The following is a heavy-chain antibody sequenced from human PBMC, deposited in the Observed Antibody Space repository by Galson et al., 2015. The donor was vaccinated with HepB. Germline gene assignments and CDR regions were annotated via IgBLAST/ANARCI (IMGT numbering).Heavy chain of an antibody. CDR2: ISYDGSNK. CDR1: GFTFSSYA. V-gene: IGHV3-30-3*01. J-gene: IGHJ4*02. Sequence: SLRLSCAASGFTFSSYAMHWVRQAPGKGLEWVAVISYDGSNKYYADSVKGRFTISRDNSKNTLYLQVNSLRAEDTAVYYCARGGFDYWGQGTLVTVSS. CDR3: ARGGFDY.